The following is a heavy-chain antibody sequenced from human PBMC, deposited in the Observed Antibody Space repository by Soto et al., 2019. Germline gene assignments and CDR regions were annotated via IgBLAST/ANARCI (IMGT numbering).Heavy chain of an antibody. CDR2: VSGYTGNT. CDR1: GYISTNYD. D-gene: IGHD3-10*01. CDR3: ARFGSAPYYYYGVGV. J-gene: IGHJ6*02. Sequence: QVQLVQSETEVKKPGASVKVSCKASGYISTNYDITWVRQAPGQGLEWMGWVSGYTGNTKYAQKFQDRVTMTTDTSTSTVYMAPRSLRSDDTAVYYCARFGSAPYYYYGVGVWGQGTTVFVSS. V-gene: IGHV1-18*01.